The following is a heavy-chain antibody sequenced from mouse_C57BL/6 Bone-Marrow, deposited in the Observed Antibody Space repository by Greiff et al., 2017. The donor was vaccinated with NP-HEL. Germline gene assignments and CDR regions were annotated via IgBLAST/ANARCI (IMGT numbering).Heavy chain of an antibody. V-gene: IGHV5-6*02. CDR1: GFTFSSYG. CDR2: ISSGGSYT. D-gene: IGHD1-1*01. J-gene: IGHJ3*01. CDR3: ARRLLRVAY. Sequence: EVKLVESGGDLVKPGGSLKLSCAASGFTFSSYGMSWVRQTPDKRLEWVATISSGGSYTYYPDSVKGRFTISRDNAKNTLYLQMSSLKSEDTAMYYCARRLLRVAYWGQGTLVTVSA.